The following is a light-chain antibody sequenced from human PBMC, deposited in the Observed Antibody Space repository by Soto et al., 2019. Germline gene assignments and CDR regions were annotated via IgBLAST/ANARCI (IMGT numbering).Light chain of an antibody. CDR3: LQHNTYPLS. J-gene: IGKJ4*01. V-gene: IGKV1-39*01. Sequence: DIQMTQSPSSLSASVGDRVTITCRASQSISRYLNWYQQKPGKAPNLLIYVASSLQSEVPSRFSGSGSGTDFTLTITSLQPEDFATYYCLQHNTYPLSFGGGTRVEIK. CDR1: QSISRY. CDR2: VAS.